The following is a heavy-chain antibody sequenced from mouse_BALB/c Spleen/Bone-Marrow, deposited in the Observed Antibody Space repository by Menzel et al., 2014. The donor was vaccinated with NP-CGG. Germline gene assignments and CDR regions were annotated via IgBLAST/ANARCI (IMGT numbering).Heavy chain of an antibody. CDR2: INPGSGST. Sequence: QVQLQQSGAELVRPGTSAKVSCKASGYAFXDYLMEWLKQRPGQGLEWIGVINPGSGSTNYNEKFKDKATLTADKSSSTAYMQLSSLTSDDSAVYFCARYDGYFDYWGQGTILTVSS. J-gene: IGHJ2*01. D-gene: IGHD2-3*01. CDR3: ARYDGYFDY. CDR1: GYAFXDYL. V-gene: IGHV1-54*01.